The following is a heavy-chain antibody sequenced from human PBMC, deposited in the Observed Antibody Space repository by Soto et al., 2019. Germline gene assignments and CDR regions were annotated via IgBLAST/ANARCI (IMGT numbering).Heavy chain of an antibody. CDR2: IRSKANSYAT. J-gene: IGHJ4*02. Sequence: EVQLVESGGGLVQPGGSLKLSCAASGYTFSDSAIHWVRQASGKGLEWVGRIRSKANSYATVYAALVRGRFTISRDDSQNTAYLQMNSLKTEDTAVYYCARLWSEREPNFDYWGQGTLVSVSS. V-gene: IGHV3-73*02. CDR3: ARLWSEREPNFDY. D-gene: IGHD1-26*01. CDR1: GYTFSDSA.